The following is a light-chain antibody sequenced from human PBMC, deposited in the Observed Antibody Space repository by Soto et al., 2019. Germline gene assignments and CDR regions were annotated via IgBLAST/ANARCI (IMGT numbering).Light chain of an antibody. J-gene: IGKJ4*01. V-gene: IGKV4-1*01. CDR2: WAS. CDR3: QQFYITPLT. Sequence: DIVMTQSPDSLAVPLGERATINCKSSQSVLYSPNNKNFLAWYQQKAGQPPKLLIYWASTRESGVPDRFSGSGSETDFTLTISSLQAEDVAVYYCQQFYITPLTFGGGTKVEIK. CDR1: QSVLYSPNNKNF.